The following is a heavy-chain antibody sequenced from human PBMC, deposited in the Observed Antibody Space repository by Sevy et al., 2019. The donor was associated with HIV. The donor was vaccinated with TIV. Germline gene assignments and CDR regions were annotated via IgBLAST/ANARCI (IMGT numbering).Heavy chain of an antibody. CDR3: ARMXXXGXXSXX. CDR1: GYTFTTFG. V-gene: IGHV1-18*01. Sequence: ASVKVSCKPSGYTFTTFGINWVRQAPGQGLEWMAXINIYNGNTIYAQNLQGRVTLTRDTSTNTAYMELRSLTSDDTAVYYCARMXXXGXXSXXXGQGALVTVSS. D-gene: IGHD3-16*01. CDR2: INIYNGNT. J-gene: IGHJ5*02.